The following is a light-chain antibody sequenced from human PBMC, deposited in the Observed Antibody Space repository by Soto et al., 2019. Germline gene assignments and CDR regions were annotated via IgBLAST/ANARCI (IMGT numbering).Light chain of an antibody. CDR2: KVS. Sequence: QSALTQPASVSGSPGQSITSSCTGTSSDVGGYNYVSWYQQYPGRLPELLIYKVSNRPSGISNRFSGPKSGNTASLTISGLQAEDEADYFCTSPTPGSLYVFGSGTQLPVL. V-gene: IGLV2-14*01. J-gene: IGLJ1*01. CDR1: SSDVGGYNY. CDR3: TSPTPGSLYV.